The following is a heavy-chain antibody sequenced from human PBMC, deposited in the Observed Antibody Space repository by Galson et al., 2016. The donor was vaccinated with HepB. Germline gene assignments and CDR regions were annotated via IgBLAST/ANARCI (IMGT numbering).Heavy chain of an antibody. CDR1: GGSFSGYY. CDR3: ARRGSMKVGTKD. V-gene: IGHV4-34*01. D-gene: IGHD1-26*01. J-gene: IGHJ4*02. Sequence: ETLSLTCAVYGGSFSGYYWSWIRQPPGKGLEWIGEINHSGSTNYNPSLKSRVTISVDTSKNQLSLKLSSVTAADTAVYYCARRGSMKVGTKDWGQGTLVTVSS. CDR2: INHSGST.